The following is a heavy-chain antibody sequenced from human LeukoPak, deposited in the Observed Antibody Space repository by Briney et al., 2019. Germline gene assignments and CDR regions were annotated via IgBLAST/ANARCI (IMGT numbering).Heavy chain of an antibody. CDR2: IYSGGST. CDR3: ARDAYSSSWPYYYYYYMDV. Sequence: GGSLRLSCAASGFTVSSNYMSWVRQAPGKGLEWVSVIYSGGSTYYADSVKGRFTISRDNSKNTLYLQMNSLRAEDTAVYYCARDAYSSSWPYYYYYYMDVWGKGTTVTVSS. V-gene: IGHV3-66*01. D-gene: IGHD6-13*01. J-gene: IGHJ6*03. CDR1: GFTVSSNY.